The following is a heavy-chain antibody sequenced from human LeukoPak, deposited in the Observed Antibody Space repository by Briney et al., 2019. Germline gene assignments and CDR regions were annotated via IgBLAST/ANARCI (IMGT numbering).Heavy chain of an antibody. CDR3: ASPIRWDYYAPPGY. CDR1: GFTFSVYW. CDR2: INEDGSVK. Sequence: PGGSLRLSCAASGFTFSVYWMSWVRQAPGKGLEWVANINEDGSVKHYVDSVRGRFTISRDNAKNSLYLQMNSLRAEDTAVYYCASPIRWDYYAPPGYWGQGTLVTVSS. D-gene: IGHD3-10*01. V-gene: IGHV3-7*03. J-gene: IGHJ4*02.